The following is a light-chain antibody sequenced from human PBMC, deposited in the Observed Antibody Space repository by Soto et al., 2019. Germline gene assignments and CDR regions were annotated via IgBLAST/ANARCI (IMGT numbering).Light chain of an antibody. CDR2: AAS. Sequence: IQLTQSPSSLSASVGDRVTITCRASQGISSYLAWYQQKPGKAPKLLINAASTLQSGVPSRFSGSGSGTDFTLTISGLQPEDFATYYCHQLNINGYPINFGQGTRLEIK. CDR1: QGISSY. J-gene: IGKJ5*01. CDR3: HQLNINGYPIN. V-gene: IGKV1-9*01.